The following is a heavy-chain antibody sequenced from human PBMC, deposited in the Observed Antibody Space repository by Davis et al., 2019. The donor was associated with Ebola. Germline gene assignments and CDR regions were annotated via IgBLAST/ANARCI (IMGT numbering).Heavy chain of an antibody. V-gene: IGHV1-69*13. CDR2: IIPIFGTA. CDR3: ARDLGGIGPFNWFDP. J-gene: IGHJ5*02. CDR1: GGTFSSYA. D-gene: IGHD4-23*01. Sequence: SVKVSCKASGGTFSSYAISWVRQAPGQGLEWMGGIIPIFGTANYAQKFQGRVTITADESTSTAYMELSSLRSEDTAVYYCARDLGGIGPFNWFDPWGQGTLVTVSS.